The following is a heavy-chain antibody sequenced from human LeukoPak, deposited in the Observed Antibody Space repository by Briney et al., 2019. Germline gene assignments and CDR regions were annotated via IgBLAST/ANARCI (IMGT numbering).Heavy chain of an antibody. V-gene: IGHV4-59*11. CDR2: VYYNGLT. Sequence: SETLSLTCTVSGGSISPHYWTWIRQIPGKGLEWIGYVYYNGLTSYNASLRSRLILSVDTARNQVSLKLTSVTAADTAVYYCTRERSTVTFDYWGQGTLVTVSS. CDR3: TRERSTVTFDY. D-gene: IGHD4-17*01. J-gene: IGHJ4*02. CDR1: GGSISPHY.